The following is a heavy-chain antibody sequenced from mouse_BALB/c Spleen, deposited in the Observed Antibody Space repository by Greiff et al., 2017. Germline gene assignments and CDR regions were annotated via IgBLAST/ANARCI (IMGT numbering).Heavy chain of an antibody. CDR1: GYTFTSYY. CDR3: TRSSDGYYAWFAY. D-gene: IGHD2-3*01. CDR2: INPSNGGT. Sequence: QVQLKESGAELVKPGASVKLSCKASGYTFTSYYMYWVKQRPGQGLEWIGEINPSNGGTNFNEKFKSKATLTVDKSSSTAYMQLSSLTSEDSAVYYCTRSSDGYYAWFAYWGQGTLVTVSA. J-gene: IGHJ3*01. V-gene: IGHV1S81*02.